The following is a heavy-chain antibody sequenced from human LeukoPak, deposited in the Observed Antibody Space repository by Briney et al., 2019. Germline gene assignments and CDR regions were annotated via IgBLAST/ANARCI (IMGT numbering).Heavy chain of an antibody. D-gene: IGHD6-19*01. V-gene: IGHV3-30-3*01. CDR3: ARDAEMAVAGVFDY. CDR1: GFTFSSYA. J-gene: IGHJ4*02. CDR2: ISYDGSNK. Sequence: PGGSLRLSCAASGFTFSSYAMHWVRQAPGKGLEWVAVISYDGSNKYYADSVKGRFTISRGNSKNTLYLQMNSLRAEDTAVYYCARDAEMAVAGVFDYWGQGTLVTVSS.